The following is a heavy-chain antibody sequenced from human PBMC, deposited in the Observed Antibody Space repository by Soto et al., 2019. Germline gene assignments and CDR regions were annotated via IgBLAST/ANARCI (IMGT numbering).Heavy chain of an antibody. D-gene: IGHD6-13*01. J-gene: IGHJ4*02. V-gene: IGHV4-31*03. Sequence: QVQLQESGPGLVKPSQTLSLTCTVSGGSISSGVHYWSWIRQHPGKGLEWIGYIYYHGSTYYNPSLESRVTISVDTSQSQFSLKLSSVTAADTAVYYCARDVGGYSSSWSPSYFDYWGQGTLVTVSS. CDR3: ARDVGGYSSSWSPSYFDY. CDR2: IYYHGST. CDR1: GGSISSGVHY.